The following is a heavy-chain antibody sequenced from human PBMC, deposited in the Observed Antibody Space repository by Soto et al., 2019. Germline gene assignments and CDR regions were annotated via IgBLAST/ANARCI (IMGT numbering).Heavy chain of an antibody. V-gene: IGHV3-15*07. CDR2: IKSKTDGGTT. CDR3: TPDSIAAAVTGLRYYYYGMDV. CDR1: GFTFSNAW. Sequence: GGSLRLSCAASGFTFSNAWMNWVRQAPGKGLEWVGRIKSKTDGGTTDYAAPVKGRFTISRDDSKNTLYLQMNSLKTEDTAVYYCTPDSIAAAVTGLRYYYYGMDVWGQGTTVTVSS. J-gene: IGHJ6*02. D-gene: IGHD6-13*01.